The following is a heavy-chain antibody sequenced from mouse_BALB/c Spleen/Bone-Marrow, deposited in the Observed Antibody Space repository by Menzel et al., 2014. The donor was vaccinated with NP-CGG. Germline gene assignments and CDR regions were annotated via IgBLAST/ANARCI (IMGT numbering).Heavy chain of an antibody. Sequence: EVQLQYSGAELVKPGASGKLSCTASGFNIKDTYMHWVKQRPEQGLEWIGRIDPANGNTKNDPKFQGKATITADTSSNTAYLQLSSLTSEATAVYYCARPIFLWGQGTSVTVSS. CDR3: ARPIFL. J-gene: IGHJ4*01. V-gene: IGHV14-3*02. CDR2: IDPANGNT. CDR1: GFNIKDTY.